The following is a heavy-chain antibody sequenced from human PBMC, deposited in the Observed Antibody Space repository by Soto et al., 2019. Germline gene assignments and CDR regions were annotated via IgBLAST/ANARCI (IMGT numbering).Heavy chain of an antibody. J-gene: IGHJ4*02. CDR3: ATSRTYDYVWGSYRPRNVYFDY. Sequence: ASVKVSCKASGGTFSSYAISWVRQAPGQGLEWMGGFDPEDGETIYAQKFQGRVTMTEDTSTDTAYMELSSLRSEDTAVYYCATSRTYDYVWGSYRPRNVYFDYWGQGTLVTVSS. D-gene: IGHD3-16*02. V-gene: IGHV1-24*01. CDR2: FDPEDGET. CDR1: GGTFSSYA.